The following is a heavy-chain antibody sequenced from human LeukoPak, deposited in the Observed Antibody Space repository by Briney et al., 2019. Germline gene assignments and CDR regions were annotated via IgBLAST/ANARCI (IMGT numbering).Heavy chain of an antibody. CDR1: GYTFTSNY. CDR2: IIPIFGTA. V-gene: IGHV1-69*13. J-gene: IGHJ4*02. Sequence: ASVKVSCKASGYTFTSNYIHWVRQAPGQGLEWMGGIIPIFGTANYAQKFQGRVTITADESTSTAYMELSSLRSEDTAVYYCARHYGDYVYWGQGTLVTVSS. CDR3: ARHYGDYVY. D-gene: IGHD4-17*01.